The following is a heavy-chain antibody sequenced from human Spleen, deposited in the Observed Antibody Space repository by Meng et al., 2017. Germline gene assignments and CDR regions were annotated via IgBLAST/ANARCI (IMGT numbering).Heavy chain of an antibody. V-gene: IGHV4-34*01. Sequence: QVPLQQWGAGLLKPSETLSLNCAVYGGSFSGYYWSWIRQPPGKGLEWIGEINHSGSTNYNPSLKSRVTISVDTSKSQFSLKVNSVTAADTAVYYCARGTWSGYYNWFDPWGQGTLVTVSS. CDR1: GGSFSGYY. CDR2: INHSGST. CDR3: ARGTWSGYYNWFDP. D-gene: IGHD3-3*01. J-gene: IGHJ5*02.